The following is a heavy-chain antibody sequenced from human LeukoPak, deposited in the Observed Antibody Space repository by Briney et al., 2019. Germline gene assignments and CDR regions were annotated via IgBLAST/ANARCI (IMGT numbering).Heavy chain of an antibody. D-gene: IGHD4-11*01. CDR3: ARSNPDRNALDL. J-gene: IGHJ3*01. CDR2: IKKDGSEE. CDR1: GFTLNSYL. V-gene: IGHV3-7*01. Sequence: PGGSLRLSCAASGFTLNSYLMSWVRQAPGRGLEWVANIKKDGSEENYLDSVKGRFTVSRDNAKTSLHLQMNSLRGEDTAVYYCARSNPDRNALDLWGQGTMVTISS.